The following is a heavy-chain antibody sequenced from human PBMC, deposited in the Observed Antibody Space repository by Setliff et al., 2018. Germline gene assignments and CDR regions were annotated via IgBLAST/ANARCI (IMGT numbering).Heavy chain of an antibody. CDR1: GFTFSKYW. D-gene: IGHD7-27*01. Sequence: PGGSLRLSCGAFGFTFSKYWMYWVRQAPGKGLVWLSRINGDATITNYADSVKGRFTISRDNGRNTLYLQINSLRGEDTGVYFCAALDWGENFYNVDVWGKGTTVTVSS. CDR2: INGDATIT. J-gene: IGHJ6*03. CDR3: AALDWGENFYNVDV. V-gene: IGHV3-74*01.